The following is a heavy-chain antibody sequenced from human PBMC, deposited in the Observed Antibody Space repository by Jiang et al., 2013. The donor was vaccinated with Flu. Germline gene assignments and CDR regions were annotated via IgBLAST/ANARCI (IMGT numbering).Heavy chain of an antibody. Sequence: KPTQTLTLTCTFSGFSLSTSGVGVGWIRQPPGKALEWLALIYWDDDKRYSPSLKSRLTITKDTSKNQVVLTMTNMDPVDTATYYCAHRPPSSSYGDFRAEYFQHWGQGTLVTVSS. CDR1: GFSLSTSGVG. D-gene: IGHD4-17*01. CDR3: AHRPPSSSYGDFRAEYFQH. V-gene: IGHV2-5*02. CDR2: IYWDDDK. J-gene: IGHJ1*01.